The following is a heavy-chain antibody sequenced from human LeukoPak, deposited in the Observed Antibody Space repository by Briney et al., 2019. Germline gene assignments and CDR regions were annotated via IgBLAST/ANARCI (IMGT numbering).Heavy chain of an antibody. CDR3: ASEIQSTDYYYYMDV. Sequence: PRASVKVSCKASGYTFTGYYMHWVRQAPGQGLEWMGWINPNSGGTNYAQKFQGRVTMTRDTSISTAYMELSRLRSDDTAVYYCASEIQSTDYYYYMDVWGKGTTVTVSS. V-gene: IGHV1-2*02. CDR1: GYTFTGYY. J-gene: IGHJ6*03. CDR2: INPNSGGT. D-gene: IGHD5-18*01.